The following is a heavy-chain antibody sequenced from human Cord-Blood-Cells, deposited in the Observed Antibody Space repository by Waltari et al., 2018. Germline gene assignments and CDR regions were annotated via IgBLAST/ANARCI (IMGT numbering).Heavy chain of an antibody. CDR2: ISYDGSNK. D-gene: IGHD3-22*01. CDR3: AKSERIVVVMYYFDY. J-gene: IGHJ4*02. CDR1: GFTFSSYG. V-gene: IGHV3-30*18. Sequence: QVQLVESGGGVVQPGRSLRLSCAASGFTFSSYGMHWVRQAPGKGLEWVAVISYDGSNKYYADSVKGRFTISRDNSKNTLYLQMNSLRAEDTAVYYCAKSERIVVVMYYFDYWGQGTLVTVSS.